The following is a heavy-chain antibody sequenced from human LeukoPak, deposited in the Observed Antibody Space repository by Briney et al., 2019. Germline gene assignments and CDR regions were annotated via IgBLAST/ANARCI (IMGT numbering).Heavy chain of an antibody. CDR2: INPSGGST. Sequence: ASVKVSCKASGYTFTTYYMHWVRQAPGQGLEWMGIINPSGGSTSYAQKFQGRVTMTRDTSTSTIYMELSSLRSEDTAVYYCARDGRYCGSTSCRLNWFDPWGQGNLVTVSS. CDR3: ARDGRYCGSTSCRLNWFDP. J-gene: IGHJ5*02. D-gene: IGHD2-2*01. CDR1: GYTFTTYY. V-gene: IGHV1-46*01.